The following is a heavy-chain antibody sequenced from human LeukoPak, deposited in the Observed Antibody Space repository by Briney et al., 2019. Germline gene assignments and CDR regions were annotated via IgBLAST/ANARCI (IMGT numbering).Heavy chain of an antibody. CDR1: GGTFSSYA. CDR3: ASLMTTVTTVFDY. D-gene: IGHD4-17*01. J-gene: IGHJ4*02. Sequence: SVKVSCKASGGTFSSYAISWVRQAPGQGLEWMGGIIPIFGTANYAQKFQGRVTITADESTSTAYMELSSLRSEDTVVYYCASLMTTVTTVFDYWGQGTLVTVSS. CDR2: IIPIFGTA. V-gene: IGHV1-69*13.